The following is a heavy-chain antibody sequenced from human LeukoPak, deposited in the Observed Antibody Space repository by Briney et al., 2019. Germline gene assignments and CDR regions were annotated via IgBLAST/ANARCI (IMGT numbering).Heavy chain of an antibody. V-gene: IGHV4-39*01. J-gene: IGHJ5*02. CDR1: GGSISSSSYN. Sequence: SETLSLTCTVSGGSISSSSYNWGWIRQPPGKGLECIGSFDNSGSTYYNPSLKSRVTISVDTSKDQFSLKLTSVTAADTAVYYCARPPGIAAAWFDPWGQGTLVTVSS. CDR2: FDNSGST. CDR3: ARPPGIAAAWFDP. D-gene: IGHD6-13*01.